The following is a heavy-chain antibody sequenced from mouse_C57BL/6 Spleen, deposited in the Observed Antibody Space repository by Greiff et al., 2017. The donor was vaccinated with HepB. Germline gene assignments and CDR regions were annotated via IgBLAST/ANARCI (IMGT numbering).Heavy chain of an antibody. D-gene: IGHD2-10*02. CDR1: GYTFTSYW. CDR2: IYPSDSET. V-gene: IGHV1-61*01. Sequence: QVQLQQPGAELVRPGSSVKLSCKASGYTFTSYWMDWVKQRPGQGLEWIGNIYPSDSETHYNQKFKDKATLTVDKSSSTAYMQLSSLTSEDSAVYYCARSGYASRFDYWGQGTTLTVSS. J-gene: IGHJ2*01. CDR3: ARSGYASRFDY.